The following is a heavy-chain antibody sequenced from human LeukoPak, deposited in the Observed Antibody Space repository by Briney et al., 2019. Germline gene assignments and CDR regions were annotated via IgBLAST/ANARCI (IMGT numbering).Heavy chain of an antibody. CDR3: ARARSSYGYGDAFDI. CDR1: GFIVSSNY. D-gene: IGHD5-18*01. J-gene: IGHJ3*02. CDR2: IYSGGST. Sequence: GGSLRLSCAASGFIVSSNYMSWVRQAPGKGLEWVSVIYSGGSTYYADSVKGRFTISRDNSKNTLYLQMNSLRAEDTAVYYCARARSSYGYGDAFDIWGQGTMVTVSS. V-gene: IGHV3-66*01.